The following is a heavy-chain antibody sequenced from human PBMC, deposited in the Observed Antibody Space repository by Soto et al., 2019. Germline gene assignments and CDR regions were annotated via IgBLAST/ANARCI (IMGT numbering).Heavy chain of an antibody. Sequence: SQTLSLPCAISGDSVSSNSAAWSLIRQSPSRGLEWLGRTYYRSKWYNDYAVSVKSRITINPDTSKNQLSLQLNSVTPEDTAVYYCVGTPASGTLDPWGQGTLVTVSS. CDR2: TYYRSKWYN. CDR3: VGTPASGTLDP. CDR1: GDSVSSNSAA. J-gene: IGHJ5*02. V-gene: IGHV6-1*01. D-gene: IGHD6-13*01.